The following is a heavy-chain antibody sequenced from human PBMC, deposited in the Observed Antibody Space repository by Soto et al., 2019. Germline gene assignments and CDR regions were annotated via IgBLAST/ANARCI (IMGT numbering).Heavy chain of an antibody. Sequence: GESLKISCKGSGYSFTSYWIGWVRQMPGKGLEWMGIIYPGDSDTRYSPSFQGQVTISADKSISTAYLQWSSLKASDTAMYYCASSGYDILTGSDAFDIWGQGTMVTVS. D-gene: IGHD3-9*01. CDR3: ASSGYDILTGSDAFDI. V-gene: IGHV5-51*01. CDR2: IYPGDSDT. J-gene: IGHJ3*02. CDR1: GYSFTSYW.